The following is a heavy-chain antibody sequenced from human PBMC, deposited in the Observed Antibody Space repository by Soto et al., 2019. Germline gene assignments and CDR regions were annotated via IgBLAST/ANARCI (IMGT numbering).Heavy chain of an antibody. CDR3: ARRGRDSISWYRGVGAFDI. J-gene: IGHJ3*02. Sequence: QVQLQESGPGLVKPSGTLSLTCAVSSGSISSSNWWSWVRQPPGKGLEWIGEIYHSGSTNYNPSLKSRVTISVDKSKNQFSLKLSSVTAADTAVYYCARRGRDSISWYRGVGAFDIWGQCTMVTVSS. CDR2: IYHSGST. V-gene: IGHV4-4*02. D-gene: IGHD6-13*01. CDR1: SGSISSSNW.